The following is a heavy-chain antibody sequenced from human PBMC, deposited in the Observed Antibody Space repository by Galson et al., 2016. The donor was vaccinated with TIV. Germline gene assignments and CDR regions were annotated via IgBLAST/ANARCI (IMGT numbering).Heavy chain of an antibody. D-gene: IGHD6-25*01. CDR2: IEHNGYEK. CDR3: ARELRQDAFDI. J-gene: IGHJ3*02. V-gene: IGHV3-7*01. CDR1: GFTFSSYW. Sequence: LSCAASGFTFSSYWISWVRQAPGKGLEWVANIEHNGYEKYYVDSVRGRFTISRDNAENSLYLLQMNSLRAEDTAVYYCARELRQDAFDIWGQGTMVTVSS.